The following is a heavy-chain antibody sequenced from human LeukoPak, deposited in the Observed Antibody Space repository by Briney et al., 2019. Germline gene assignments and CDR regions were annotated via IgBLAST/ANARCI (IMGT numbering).Heavy chain of an antibody. Sequence: GESLKISCEGSGYSFTSYWITWVRQLPGKGLEWMGIIYPGGSDTKYSPSFRGQVTISADKSISTAYLQWSSLKASDTAMYYCARGDSSGQFDFWGQGTLVTVSS. V-gene: IGHV5-51*01. D-gene: IGHD6-19*01. CDR3: ARGDSSGQFDF. CDR2: IYPGGSDT. J-gene: IGHJ4*02. CDR1: GYSFTSYW.